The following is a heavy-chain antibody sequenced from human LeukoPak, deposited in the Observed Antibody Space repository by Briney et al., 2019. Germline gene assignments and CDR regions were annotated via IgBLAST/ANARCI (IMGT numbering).Heavy chain of an antibody. Sequence: SETLSLTCAVYGGSFSGYYWSWIRQPPGKGLEWIGEINHSGSTNYNPSLKSRVTISVDKSKNQFSLKLRSVTAADTAVYYCAKVSSSGWSDFDYWGQGTLVTVSS. D-gene: IGHD6-19*01. V-gene: IGHV4-34*01. J-gene: IGHJ4*02. CDR1: GGSFSGYY. CDR2: INHSGST. CDR3: AKVSSSGWSDFDY.